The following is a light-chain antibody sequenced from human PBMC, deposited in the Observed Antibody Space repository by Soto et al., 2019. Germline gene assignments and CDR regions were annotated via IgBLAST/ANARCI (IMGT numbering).Light chain of an antibody. CDR2: EVS. CDR1: SSDVGGYNY. J-gene: IGLJ3*02. Sequence: QSVLTQPASVSGSPGQSITISCTGTSSDVGGYNYVSWYQQHPGKAPQLMIYEVSNRPSGVSNRFSGSKSGNTASLTISGLQSDDEADYYCSSYTTSSTHWVFGGGTKLTVL. CDR3: SSYTTSSTHWV. V-gene: IGLV2-14*01.